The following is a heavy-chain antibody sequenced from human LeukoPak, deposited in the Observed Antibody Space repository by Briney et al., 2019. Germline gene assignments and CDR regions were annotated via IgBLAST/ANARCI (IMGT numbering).Heavy chain of an antibody. CDR1: GYTFTSYY. V-gene: IGHV1-46*01. D-gene: IGHD3-3*01. J-gene: IGHJ6*02. CDR2: INPSGGST. Sequence: ASVKVSCKASGYTFTSYYMHWVRQAPGQGLEWMGIINPSGGSTSYAQKFQGRVTMTRDTSTSTVYMELSSLGSEDTAVYYCARGGSTYYDFWSGSDTYYYYGMDVWGQGTTVTVSS. CDR3: ARGGSTYYDFWSGSDTYYYYGMDV.